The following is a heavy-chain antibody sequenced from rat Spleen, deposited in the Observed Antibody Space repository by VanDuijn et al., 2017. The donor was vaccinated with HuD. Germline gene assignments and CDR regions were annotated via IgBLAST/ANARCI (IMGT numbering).Heavy chain of an antibody. D-gene: IGHD1-10*01. V-gene: IGHV5-25*01. Sequence: EVQLVETGGGLVQPGRSLKLSCVASGFTFSRYWIRQAPTKGLEWVASIGPNGGNTNYRDSVKGRFTISRDDAKTTLYLQMDSLRSEDTATYYCARHNVTTGDYFDYWGQGVMVTVSS. CDR1: GFTFSR. J-gene: IGHJ2*01. CDR2: IGPNGGNT. CDR3: ARHNVTTGDYFDY.